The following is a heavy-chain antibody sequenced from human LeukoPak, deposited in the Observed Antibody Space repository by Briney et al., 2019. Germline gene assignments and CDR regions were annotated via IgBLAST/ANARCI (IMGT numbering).Heavy chain of an antibody. J-gene: IGHJ3*02. D-gene: IGHD2-2*01. CDR1: GRSISSYY. CDR3: ARVVPAAMSAFDI. CDR2: IYTSGST. V-gene: IGHV4-4*07. Sequence: PETLSLTCTVDGRSISSYYRSWIRQPAGKGLEWIGRIYTSGSTNYNPSLKSRVTMSVDTSKNQFSLKLSSVTAADTAVYYCARVVPAAMSAFDIWGQGTMVTVSS.